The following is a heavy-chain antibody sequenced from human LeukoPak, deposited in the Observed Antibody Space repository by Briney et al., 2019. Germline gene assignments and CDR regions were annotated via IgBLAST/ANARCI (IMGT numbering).Heavy chain of an antibody. CDR1: GFTFSSYG. J-gene: IGHJ4*02. Sequence: PGGSLRLSCAASGFTFSSYGMHWVPHAPGKGLEWVSAISGSGGSTYYADSVKGRFTISRDNSKNTLYLQMNSLRAEDTAVYYCAKFFRSSGGYFDYWGQGTPVTVSS. V-gene: IGHV3-23*01. CDR3: AKFFRSSGGYFDY. CDR2: ISGSGGST. D-gene: IGHD6-19*01.